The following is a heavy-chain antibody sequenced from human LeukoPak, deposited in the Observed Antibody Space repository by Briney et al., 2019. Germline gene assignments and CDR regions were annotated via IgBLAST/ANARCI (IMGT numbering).Heavy chain of an antibody. CDR2: ISGSGGST. CDR3: AKVPNYDILTGLGYFDY. Sequence: GGSLRLSCAASGFTFSSYAMSWVRQAPGKGLEWVSAISGSGGSTYYADSVKGRFTISRDNSKNTLYLQMNSLRAEDTAVYYCAKVPNYDILTGLGYFDYWGQGTLVTVSS. CDR1: GFTFSSYA. J-gene: IGHJ4*02. V-gene: IGHV3-23*01. D-gene: IGHD3-9*01.